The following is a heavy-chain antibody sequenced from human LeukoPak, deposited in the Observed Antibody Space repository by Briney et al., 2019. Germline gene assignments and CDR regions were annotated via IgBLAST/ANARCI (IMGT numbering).Heavy chain of an antibody. Sequence: GGSLRLSCAASGFTFSSYWMHWVRQAPGKGLVWVSRINSDGSSTSYADSVKGRFTISRDNAKNTLYLQMNSLRAEDTAVYYCASRSTAMVIWDLDYWGQGTLVTVSS. J-gene: IGHJ4*02. CDR2: INSDGSST. CDR3: ASRSTAMVIWDLDY. CDR1: GFTFSSYW. V-gene: IGHV3-74*01. D-gene: IGHD5-18*01.